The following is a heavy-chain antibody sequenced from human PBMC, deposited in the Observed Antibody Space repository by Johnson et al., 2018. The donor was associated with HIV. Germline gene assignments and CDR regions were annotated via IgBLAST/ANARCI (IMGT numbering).Heavy chain of an antibody. CDR3: ARDMRWSKAFDI. D-gene: IGHD3-3*01. Sequence: VQLVESGGGVVQPGRSLRLSCAASGFTFDDYGMSWVRQVPGKGLAWVAGINWNGCSTSYADSVKGRFTISRDNAKNSLYLQMNSLRAEDTALYYCARDMRWSKAFDIWGQGTMVTVSS. CDR2: INWNGCST. CDR1: GFTFDDYG. J-gene: IGHJ3*02. V-gene: IGHV3-20*04.